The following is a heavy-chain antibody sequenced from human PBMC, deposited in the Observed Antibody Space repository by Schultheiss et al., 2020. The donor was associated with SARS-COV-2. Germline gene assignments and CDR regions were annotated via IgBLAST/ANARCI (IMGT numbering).Heavy chain of an antibody. V-gene: IGHV3-23*01. CDR3: ATPDSGYDGAFGY. J-gene: IGHJ4*02. CDR2: ISGSGGST. Sequence: GESLKISCAASGFTFSSYAMSWVRQAPGKGLEWVSTISGSGGSTYYADSAKGRFAISRDNSKNTLYLQMNSLRAEDTAVYYCATPDSGYDGAFGYWGQGTLVTVSS. CDR1: GFTFSSYA. D-gene: IGHD5-12*01.